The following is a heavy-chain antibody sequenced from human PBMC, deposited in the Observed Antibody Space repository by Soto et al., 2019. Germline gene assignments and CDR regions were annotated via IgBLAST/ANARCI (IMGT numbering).Heavy chain of an antibody. CDR2: MNPETGDT. CDR1: VYTFTTYD. D-gene: IGHD1-26*01. V-gene: IGHV1-8*01. Sequence: QVQVVQSGAEVKKPGASVKVSCKVSVYTFTTYDINWVRQAPGQGLEWMGWMNPETGDTCYGQQFQGRVTLSRNTSIPAAYLELKKLRFEDTAVYSGESALRGTPWGQGTLVTVSA. CDR3: ESALRGTP. J-gene: IGHJ5*02.